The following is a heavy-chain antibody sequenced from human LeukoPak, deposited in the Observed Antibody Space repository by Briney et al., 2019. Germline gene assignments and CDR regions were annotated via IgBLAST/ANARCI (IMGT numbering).Heavy chain of an antibody. V-gene: IGHV4-4*07. J-gene: IGHJ3*02. CDR3: ASEKARYCSGGSCYGTWAFDI. Sequence: SETLSLTCTVSGGSLSSYYWSWIRQPAGKGLEWIRRIYSSGSTNYNPSLKSRVTMSADTSKNQFSLKLSSVTAADTAVYYCASEKARYCSGGSCYGTWAFDIWGQGTMVTVSS. CDR2: IYSSGST. CDR1: GGSLSSYY. D-gene: IGHD2-15*01.